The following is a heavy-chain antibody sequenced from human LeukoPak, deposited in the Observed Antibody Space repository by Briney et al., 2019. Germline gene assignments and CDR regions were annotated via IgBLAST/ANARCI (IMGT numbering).Heavy chain of an antibody. CDR3: ARGGYSYVGVVDWFDP. Sequence: SETLSLTCTVSGGSISSYYWSWIRQPPGKGLEWIGYIYYSGSTNYNPSLKSRVTISVDTSKNQFSLKLSSVTAADTAVYYCARGGYSYVGVVDWFDPWGQGTLVTVSS. D-gene: IGHD5-18*01. J-gene: IGHJ5*02. V-gene: IGHV4-59*08. CDR2: IYYSGST. CDR1: GGSISSYY.